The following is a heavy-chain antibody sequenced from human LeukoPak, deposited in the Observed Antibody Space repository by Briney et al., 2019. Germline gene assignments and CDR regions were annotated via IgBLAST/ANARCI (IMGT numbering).Heavy chain of an antibody. D-gene: IGHD6-13*01. CDR2: INPRGGST. CDR1: GYTFTSYY. Sequence: ASVKVSCKASGYTFTSYYMHWVRQAPGQGLEWMGIINPRGGSTSYAQKFQGRVTMTRDMSTNTVYMELSSLRPEDTAVYYCARGPYSSSWYLYFDYWGQGTLVTVSS. V-gene: IGHV1-46*01. J-gene: IGHJ4*02. CDR3: ARGPYSSSWYLYFDY.